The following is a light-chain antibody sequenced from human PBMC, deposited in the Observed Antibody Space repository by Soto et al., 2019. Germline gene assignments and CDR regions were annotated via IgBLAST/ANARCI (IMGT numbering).Light chain of an antibody. CDR2: GAS. CDR3: QQYDSSPLT. V-gene: IGKV3-20*01. Sequence: EIVLTQSPGTLSLSPGERATLSCRASQSVSRSYLAWYQQKPGQAPRLLIYGASSRATGIPDRFSGSGSGIDFALTISRLEPADFALYHCQQYDSSPLTFGGGTKVEIK. J-gene: IGKJ4*01. CDR1: QSVSRSY.